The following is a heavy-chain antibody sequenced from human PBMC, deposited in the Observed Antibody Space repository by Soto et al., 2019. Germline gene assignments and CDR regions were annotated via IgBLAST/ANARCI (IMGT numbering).Heavy chain of an antibody. D-gene: IGHD3-3*01. CDR2: IIPIFGTA. J-gene: IGHJ5*02. CDR3: ARDQVDFWSGHQYNWFDP. V-gene: IGHV1-69*13. Sequence: AASVKVSCKASGGTFSSYAISWVRQAPGQGLEWMGEIIPIFGTANYAQKFQGRVTITADESTSTAYMELSSLRSEDTAVYYCARDQVDFWSGHQYNWFDPWGQGTLVTVSS. CDR1: GGTFSSYA.